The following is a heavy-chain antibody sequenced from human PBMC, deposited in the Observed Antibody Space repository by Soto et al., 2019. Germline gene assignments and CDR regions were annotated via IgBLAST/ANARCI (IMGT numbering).Heavy chain of an antibody. D-gene: IGHD6-19*01. Sequence: GESLKISCKGSGYSFTSYWISWVRQMPGKGLEWMGRIDPSDSYTNYSPSFQGHVTISADKSISTAYLQWSSPKASDTAMYYCARQGRISSGWTPYYYYGMDVWGQGTTVTVSS. CDR3: ARQGRISSGWTPYYYYGMDV. J-gene: IGHJ6*02. CDR2: IDPSDSYT. CDR1: GYSFTSYW. V-gene: IGHV5-10-1*01.